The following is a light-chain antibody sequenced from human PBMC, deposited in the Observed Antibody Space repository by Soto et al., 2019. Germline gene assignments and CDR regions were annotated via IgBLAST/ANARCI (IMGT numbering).Light chain of an antibody. CDR1: QEIRTSN. Sequence: EIVLTQSPGTLSLSPGESGTLSCMASQEIRTSNLAWYQHKPGQSPRLLICDTSTRATSVPDRFSGRGSGTDFTLSINRLEHEDFAVEYCLQYGRSPISTFGPGTKVEI. J-gene: IGKJ3*01. V-gene: IGKV3-20*01. CDR2: DTS. CDR3: LQYGRSPIST.